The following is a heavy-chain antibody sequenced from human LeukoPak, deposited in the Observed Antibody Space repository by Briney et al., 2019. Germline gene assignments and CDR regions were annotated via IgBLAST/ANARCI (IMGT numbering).Heavy chain of an antibody. Sequence: GGSLRLSCAASGFTFRNYWMSWFRQAPGKGLEWVAKVKQDGSEKYYVDSVKGRFAVSRDNAKNSLYLQMNSLRAEDTAVYYCARDYISSWANFDYWGQGTLVTVSS. CDR2: VKQDGSEK. D-gene: IGHD6-13*01. CDR3: ARDYISSWANFDY. CDR1: GFTFRNYW. J-gene: IGHJ4*02. V-gene: IGHV3-7*01.